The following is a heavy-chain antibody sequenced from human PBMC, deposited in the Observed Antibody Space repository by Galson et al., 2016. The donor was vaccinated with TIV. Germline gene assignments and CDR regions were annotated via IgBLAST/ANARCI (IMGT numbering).Heavy chain of an antibody. V-gene: IGHV2-70*11. D-gene: IGHD3-22*01. CDR1: GFSLDTDGMC. CDR3: ARISGYYDSSGHYIPRSFDY. Sequence: PALVKPPQTLTLTCTFSGFSLDTDGMCVNWIRQPPGKALEWLARIDWDDDKSYTSSLKTRLTISKDTSKNQVVLTMTNMDPVDTATYYCARISGYYDSSGHYIPRSFDYWGQGTPVTVSS. J-gene: IGHJ4*02. CDR2: IDWDDDK.